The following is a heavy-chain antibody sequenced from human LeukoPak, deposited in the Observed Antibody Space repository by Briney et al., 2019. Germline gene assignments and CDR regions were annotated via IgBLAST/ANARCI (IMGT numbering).Heavy chain of an antibody. D-gene: IGHD6-13*01. V-gene: IGHV3-53*01. Sequence: GGSLRLSCAASGFTVSSNYMSWVRQAPGKGLEWVSVIYSGGSTYYADSVKGRFTISRDNSKNTLYLQMNSLRAEDTAVYYCAREGVPAAGTAWGQGSLVTVSS. CDR3: AREGVPAAGTA. J-gene: IGHJ5*02. CDR1: GFTVSSNY. CDR2: IYSGGST.